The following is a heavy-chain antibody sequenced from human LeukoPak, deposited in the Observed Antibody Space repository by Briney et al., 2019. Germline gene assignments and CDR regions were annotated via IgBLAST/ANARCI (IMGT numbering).Heavy chain of an antibody. CDR1: GFTFSSYA. V-gene: IGHV3-23*01. CDR2: ISGSGGST. Sequence: GGSLRLSCAASGFTFSSYAMSWVRQAPGKGLEWVSAISGSGGSTYYADSVKGRFTISRDNSKNTLYLQMNSLRAEDTSVYYCAKDGLFRYFDWLREIDYWGQGTLVTVSS. CDR3: AKDGLFRYFDWLREIDY. J-gene: IGHJ4*02. D-gene: IGHD3-9*01.